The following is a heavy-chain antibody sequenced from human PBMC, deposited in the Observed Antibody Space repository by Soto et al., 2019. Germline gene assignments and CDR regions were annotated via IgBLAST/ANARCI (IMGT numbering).Heavy chain of an antibody. CDR1: GYTFATSW. V-gene: IGHV5-51*01. J-gene: IGHJ6*02. D-gene: IGHD6-19*01. CDR2: VYPAGSET. CDR3: ARHLNSGRGKNCYYGMDV. Sequence: GETLKISCKASGYTFATSWIGWVRQMPGKGLQWMGIVYPAGSETKYSPSFQGQVTISGDKSITTAYLQWSSLKASDTAVYYCARHLNSGRGKNCYYGMDVWGQGTTVTVSS.